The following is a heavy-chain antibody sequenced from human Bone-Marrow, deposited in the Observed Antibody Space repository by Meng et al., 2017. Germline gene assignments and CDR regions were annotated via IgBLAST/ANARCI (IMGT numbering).Heavy chain of an antibody. Sequence: GESLKTSCAVSGFTFSSSEMNWVRQAPGKGLEWVSYIARSGTIWYADSVKGRFTISRDNAKNSLYLQMNRLRGEDTAVYYCAGGGGNYWGQGTLVTVSS. V-gene: IGHV3-48*03. J-gene: IGHJ4*02. CDR2: IARSGTI. D-gene: IGHD2-15*01. CDR3: AGGGGNY. CDR1: GFTFSSSE.